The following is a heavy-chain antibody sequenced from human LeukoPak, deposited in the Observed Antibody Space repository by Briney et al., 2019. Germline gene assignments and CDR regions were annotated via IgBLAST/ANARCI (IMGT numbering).Heavy chain of an antibody. CDR1: GGSISRSNW. CDR2: IYHSGST. CDR3: ARLLDYGGNSGLDY. Sequence: NPSETLSLTRIVSGGSISRSNWWSWVRQPPGKGLEWIGEIYHSGSTNYNPSLKSRVTISVDKSKNQFSLKLSSVTAADTAVYYCARLLDYGGNSGLDYWGQGTLVTVSS. J-gene: IGHJ4*02. D-gene: IGHD4-23*01. V-gene: IGHV4-4*02.